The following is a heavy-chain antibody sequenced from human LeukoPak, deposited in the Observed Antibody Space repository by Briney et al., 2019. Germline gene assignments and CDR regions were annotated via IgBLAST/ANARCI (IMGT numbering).Heavy chain of an antibody. CDR2: INPSGGST. Sequence: ASVKVSCKASGYTFTSYYMHWVRQAPGQGLEWMGIINPSGGSTSYAQKFRGRVTMTRDTSTSTVYMELSSLRSEDTAVYYCARGIRGDYYDSSGYFQHWGQGTLVTVSS. V-gene: IGHV1-46*01. CDR3: ARGIRGDYYDSSGYFQH. J-gene: IGHJ1*01. CDR1: GYTFTSYY. D-gene: IGHD3-22*01.